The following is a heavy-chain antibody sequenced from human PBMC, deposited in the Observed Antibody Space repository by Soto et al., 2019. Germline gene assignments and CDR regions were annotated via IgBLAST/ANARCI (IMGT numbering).Heavy chain of an antibody. J-gene: IGHJ6*03. Sequence: PGGSLRLSCAASGFTVSINYMSWVRQAQGKGLEWVSVIYSGGSTYYADSVKGRFTISRDNSKNTLYLQMNSLRAEDTAVYYCARDSSRITIFGVVTDYYYYMDVWGKGTTVTVSS. CDR1: GFTVSINY. CDR3: ARDSSRITIFGVVTDYYYYMDV. V-gene: IGHV3-66*01. D-gene: IGHD3-3*01. CDR2: IYSGGST.